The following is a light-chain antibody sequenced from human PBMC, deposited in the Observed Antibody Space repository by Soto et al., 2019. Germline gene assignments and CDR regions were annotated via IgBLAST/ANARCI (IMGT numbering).Light chain of an antibody. CDR1: SSDVGGYKY. CDR3: TSYTGSNTLL. J-gene: IGLJ2*01. Sequence: QSVLTQPASVSGSPGQSITISCTGTSSDVGGYKYVSWYQQHPGKAPRLMIYDVSSRPSGVSNRCSGSKSGNTASLTISGLQAEDEADYFCTSYTGSNTLLFGGGTKVTVL. CDR2: DVS. V-gene: IGLV2-14*03.